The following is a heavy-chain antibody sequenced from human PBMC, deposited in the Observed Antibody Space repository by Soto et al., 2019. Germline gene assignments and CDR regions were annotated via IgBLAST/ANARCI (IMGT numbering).Heavy chain of an antibody. CDR3: VTFQGSGPFDF. CDR1: GGSVSSGTSY. Sequence: SETLSLTCSVSGGSVSSGTSYWSWIRQPPGKGLEWLGYIHYTGRTDYNPSLKSRLTMSVDTSKNQFSLRLNSVTAADTAVYYCVTFQGSGPFDFWGPGILVTV. D-gene: IGHD2-21*01. CDR2: IHYTGRT. V-gene: IGHV4-61*01. J-gene: IGHJ4*02.